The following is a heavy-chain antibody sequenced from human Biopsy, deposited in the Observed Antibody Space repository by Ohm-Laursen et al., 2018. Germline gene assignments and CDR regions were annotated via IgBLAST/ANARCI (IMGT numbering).Heavy chain of an antibody. CDR3: ARDSSRRAREGGMDV. V-gene: IGHV3-21*01. CDR2: ISETSSHI. Sequence: ETLSLTCPVSGGSISSSYWSWIRQPPGKGLEWISYISETSSHIYDADSVRGRFTVARDIAKNSLYLQLNSLRVEDTAVYYCARDSSRRAREGGMDVWGQGTTVTVSS. J-gene: IGHJ6*02. CDR1: GGSISSSY. D-gene: IGHD6-6*01.